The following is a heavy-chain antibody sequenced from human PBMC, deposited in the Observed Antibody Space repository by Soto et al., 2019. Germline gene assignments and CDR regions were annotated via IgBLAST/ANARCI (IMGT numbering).Heavy chain of an antibody. CDR3: VRDGSGDWNTWFDP. CDR2: IYSSGNT. Sequence: QVQLQESGPGLLKPSQTLSLTCSVSGGSISSGSYYWSWIRQLPGKGLEWIGYIYSSGNTHYNPSLKSRVTISVDTSKNQFSLKLSSVTAADTAVYSCVRDGSGDWNTWFDPWGQGTLVTVSS. J-gene: IGHJ5*02. CDR1: GGSISSGSYY. V-gene: IGHV4-31*03. D-gene: IGHD2-21*02.